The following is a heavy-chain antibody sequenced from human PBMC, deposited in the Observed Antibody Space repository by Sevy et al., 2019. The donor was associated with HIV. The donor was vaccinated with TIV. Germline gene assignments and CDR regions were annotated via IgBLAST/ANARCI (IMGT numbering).Heavy chain of an antibody. D-gene: IGHD6-13*01. CDR1: GYTFTSYA. Sequence: ASVKVSCKASGYTFTSYAMNWVRQAPGQGLEWMGWINTNTGNPTYAQGFTGRFVFSLDTSVSTAYLQISSLKAEDTAVYYCAMTRYSSSWYRRGADDSFDYWGQGTLVTVSS. CDR3: AMTRYSSSWYRRGADDSFDY. V-gene: IGHV7-4-1*02. CDR2: INTNTGNP. J-gene: IGHJ4*02.